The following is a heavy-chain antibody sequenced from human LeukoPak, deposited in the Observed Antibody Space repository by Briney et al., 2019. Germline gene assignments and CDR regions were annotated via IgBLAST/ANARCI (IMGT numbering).Heavy chain of an antibody. CDR2: ISGSRSYI. D-gene: IGHD3-22*01. CDR1: GFTFSSYS. Sequence: GSLRLSCAASGFTFSSYSMNWVRQAPGKGLEWVSSISGSRSYIYYADSVKGRFTISRDNAKNSLYLQMNSLRAEDTAVYYCARDHKDSSGYYYVFDYWGQGTLVTVSS. CDR3: ARDHKDSSGYYYVFDY. J-gene: IGHJ4*02. V-gene: IGHV3-21*01.